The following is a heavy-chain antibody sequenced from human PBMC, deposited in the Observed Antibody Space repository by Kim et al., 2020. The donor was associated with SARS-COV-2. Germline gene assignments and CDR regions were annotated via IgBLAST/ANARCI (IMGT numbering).Heavy chain of an antibody. CDR3: ARLYALTGSYTAYYFD. J-gene: IGHJ4*01. D-gene: IGHD3-10*01. CDR2: LSYSGRR. Sequence: SETLSLTCTVSGASIGSHGYFWAWIRQPPGKGLEWIGSLSYSGRRYYNPSLERRVTTSLDTSKTQFSLRLTSVTAADTAVYRCARLYALTGSYTAYYFD. V-gene: IGHV4-39*01. CDR1: GASIGSHGYF.